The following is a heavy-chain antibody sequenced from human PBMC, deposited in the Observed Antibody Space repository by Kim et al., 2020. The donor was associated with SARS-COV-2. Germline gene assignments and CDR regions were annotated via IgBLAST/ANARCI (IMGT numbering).Heavy chain of an antibody. CDR3: AKDGRGYYYESSGYLHFDY. D-gene: IGHD3-22*01. CDR2: ISYDGSNK. V-gene: IGHV3-30*18. Sequence: GGSLRLSCAASGFTFRSYCMHWVRQAPGKGLEWVAVISYDGSNKYYADSVKGRFTISRDNSKNTLYLQMNSLSAEDTAVYYCAKDGRGYYYESSGYLHFDYWGQGTLVTVSS. J-gene: IGHJ4*02. CDR1: GFTFRSYC.